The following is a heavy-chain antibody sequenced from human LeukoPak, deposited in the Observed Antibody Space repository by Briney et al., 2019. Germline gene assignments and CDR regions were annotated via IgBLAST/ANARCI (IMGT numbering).Heavy chain of an antibody. Sequence: SETLSLTCAVYGGSFSGYYWSWIRQPPGKGLEWIGEINHSGSTNYNPSLKSRVTISVDTSKNQFSLKLSSVTAADTAVYYCARVDVVVPAAIVAYHYYYMDVWGKRTTVTVSS. J-gene: IGHJ6*03. CDR2: INHSGST. CDR3: ARVDVVVPAAIVAYHYYYMDV. CDR1: GGSFSGYY. V-gene: IGHV4-34*01. D-gene: IGHD2-2*01.